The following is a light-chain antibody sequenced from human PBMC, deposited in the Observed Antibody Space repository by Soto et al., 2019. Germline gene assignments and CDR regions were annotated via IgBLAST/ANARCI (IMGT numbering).Light chain of an antibody. CDR3: QQRRDWPRLT. V-gene: IGKV3-11*01. CDR2: DTS. J-gene: IGKJ4*01. CDR1: QSVSDY. Sequence: DIVLTQSPATLSLSPGERATLSCRTSQSVSDYLAWFQQKPDQAPRLLIYDTSKRAPGAPARFSGSGYGTDFTLTISSLEPEDSAVYYCQQRRDWPRLTFGGGTKVEI.